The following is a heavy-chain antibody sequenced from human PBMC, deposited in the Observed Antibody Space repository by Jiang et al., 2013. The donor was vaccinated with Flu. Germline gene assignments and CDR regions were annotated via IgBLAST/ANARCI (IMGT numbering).Heavy chain of an antibody. J-gene: IGHJ4*02. CDR1: SAA. CDR2: TYYRSKWYN. D-gene: IGHD6-19*01. V-gene: IGHV6-1*01. CDR3: ARDLETNVAGWFSGYYFDY. Sequence: SAAWNWIRQSPSRGLEWLGRTYYRSKWYNDYAVSVKSRITINPDTSKNQFSLQLNSVTPEDTAVYYCARDLETNVAGWFSGYYFDYWGQGTLVTVSS.